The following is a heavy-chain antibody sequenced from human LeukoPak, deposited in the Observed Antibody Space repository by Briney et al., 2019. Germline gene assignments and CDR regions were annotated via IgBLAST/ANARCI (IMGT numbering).Heavy chain of an antibody. D-gene: IGHD2-15*01. Sequence: GGSLRLSCAASGFTFSDFAMHWVRQAPGKGLEWVAVISYDGGNKYYTDSVQGRFIISRDNSRNTLFLQMNSLRVEDTAVYYCVRTDCSGGSCYPNFDYWGQGTLVTVSS. V-gene: IGHV3-30*10. CDR1: GFTFSDFA. CDR3: VRTDCSGGSCYPNFDY. J-gene: IGHJ4*02. CDR2: ISYDGGNK.